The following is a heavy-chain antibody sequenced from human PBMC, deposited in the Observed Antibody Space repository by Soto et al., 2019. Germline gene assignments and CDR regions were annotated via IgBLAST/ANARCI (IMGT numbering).Heavy chain of an antibody. CDR2: INHSGST. J-gene: IGHJ4*02. D-gene: IGHD2-8*02. CDR3: ARDKITGLFDY. Sequence: SETLSLTCTVSGASISSYYWSWIRQPPGTGLEWIGEINHSGSTNYNPSLKSRVTISVDTSKNQFSLKLTSVTAADTAVYYCARDKITGLFDYWGQGTLVTVSS. V-gene: IGHV4-34*01. CDR1: GASISSYY.